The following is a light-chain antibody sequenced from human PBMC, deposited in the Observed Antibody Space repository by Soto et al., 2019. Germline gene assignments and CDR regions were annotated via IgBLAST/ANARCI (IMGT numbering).Light chain of an antibody. CDR3: LQDFKYPRT. Sequence: AILMTQSPSSLSASVGDRVTITCRASQGIRNDLAWYQQQSGKAPKLLIYEASTLQSGVPSRFSGSYSGTDFTLTIGSLQPEDFATYYCLQDFKYPRTFGQGTKVEMK. J-gene: IGKJ1*01. CDR1: QGIRND. CDR2: EAS. V-gene: IGKV1-6*01.